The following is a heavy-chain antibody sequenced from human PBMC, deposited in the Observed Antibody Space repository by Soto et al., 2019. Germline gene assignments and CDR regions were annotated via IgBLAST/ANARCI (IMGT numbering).Heavy chain of an antibody. CDR1: GGSISSGDYY. Sequence: SETLSLTCTVSGGSISSGDYYWGWIRQPPGKGLEWIGSIYYSGSTYYNPSLKSRVTISVDTSKNQFSLKLSSVTAADTAVYYCARRVDTAMGTFDYWGQGTLVTVSS. D-gene: IGHD5-18*01. V-gene: IGHV4-39*01. CDR2: IYYSGST. CDR3: ARRVDTAMGTFDY. J-gene: IGHJ4*02.